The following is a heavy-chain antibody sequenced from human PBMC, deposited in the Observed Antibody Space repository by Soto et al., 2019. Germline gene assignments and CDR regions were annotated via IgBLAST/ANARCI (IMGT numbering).Heavy chain of an antibody. V-gene: IGHV4-31*03. D-gene: IGHD6-6*01. CDR1: GGSISSGGYY. CDR3: ARGSMSIAARPTGYKFDY. Sequence: SETLSLTCTVSGGSISSGGYYWSWIRQHPGKGLEWIGYIYYSGSTYYNPSLKSRVTISVDTSKNQFSLKLSSVTAADTAVYYCARGSMSIAARPTGYKFDYWGQGTLVTVSS. CDR2: IYYSGST. J-gene: IGHJ4*02.